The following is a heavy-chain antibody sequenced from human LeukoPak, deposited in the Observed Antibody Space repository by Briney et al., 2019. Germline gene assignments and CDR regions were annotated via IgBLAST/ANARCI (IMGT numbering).Heavy chain of an antibody. CDR3: VRDLGYGYYFYYYLDV. D-gene: IGHD5-18*01. CDR2: IYSSGNT. Sequence: KTSETLSLTCTVSGGSISSYYWTWIRQPAGKGLEWIGRIYSSGNTNYNPSLNSRVTISIDLSKNQFSLKLSSVTAADTAVYYCVRDLGYGYYFYYYLDVWGKGTTVTVSS. J-gene: IGHJ6*03. V-gene: IGHV4-4*07. CDR1: GGSISSYY.